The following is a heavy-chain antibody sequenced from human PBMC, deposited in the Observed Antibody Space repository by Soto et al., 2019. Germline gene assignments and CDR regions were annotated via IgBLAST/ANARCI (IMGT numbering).Heavy chain of an antibody. Sequence: EVQLLESGGGLVQPGGSLRLSCAASGFTFSSYAMSWVRQAPGKGLEWVSAISGSGGSTYYADSVKGRFTISRDNPKNTLYLQMNSLRAEDTAVYYCATQVLLWFGELNYFDYWGQGTLVTVSS. D-gene: IGHD3-10*01. CDR2: ISGSGGST. J-gene: IGHJ4*02. CDR1: GFTFSSYA. V-gene: IGHV3-23*01. CDR3: ATQVLLWFGELNYFDY.